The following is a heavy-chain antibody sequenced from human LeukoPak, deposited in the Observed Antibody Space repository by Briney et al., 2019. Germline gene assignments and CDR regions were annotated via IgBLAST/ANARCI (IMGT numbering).Heavy chain of an antibody. J-gene: IGHJ4*02. D-gene: IGHD3-3*01. CDR1: GFTFSSYA. CDR2: ISGSGGST. Sequence: GGSLRLSCAASGFTFSSYAMSWVRQAPGKGLEWVSAISGSGGSTYYADSVKGRFTISRDNSKNTLYLQMNSLRAEDTAVYYCARDRVPLRYHSPILLHWGQGTLVTVSS. V-gene: IGHV3-23*01. CDR3: ARDRVPLRYHSPILLH.